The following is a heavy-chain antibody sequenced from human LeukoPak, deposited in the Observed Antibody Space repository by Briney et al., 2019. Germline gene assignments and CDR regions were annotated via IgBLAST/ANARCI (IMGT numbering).Heavy chain of an antibody. CDR3: ARGRVDTVVDPDAFDI. V-gene: IGHV4-59*01. J-gene: IGHJ3*02. D-gene: IGHD5-18*01. CDR1: GGSISSSY. CDR2: IYYTGST. Sequence: PSETLSLTCTVSGGSISSSYWSWIRQPPGKGLEWIGYIYYTGSTTYNPSLKSRVTISVDTSKNQFSLKLRSVTAADTAVYYCARGRVDTVVDPDAFDIWGQGTMVTVSS.